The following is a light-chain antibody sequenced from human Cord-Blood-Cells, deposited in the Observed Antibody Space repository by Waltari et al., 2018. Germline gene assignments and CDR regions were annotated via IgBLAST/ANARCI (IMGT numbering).Light chain of an antibody. CDR2: DVS. CDR1: SSDVGGYNY. J-gene: IGLJ1*01. Sequence: QSALTQPASVSGSPGQSITISCTGTSSDVGGYNYVSWYQQHPGKAPKLMIYDVSNRPSGVSNRCSGAKSGNTASLTSSGLHAEDEADYYCSSYTSSSTYVFGTGTKVTVL. CDR3: SSYTSSSTYV. V-gene: IGLV2-14*01.